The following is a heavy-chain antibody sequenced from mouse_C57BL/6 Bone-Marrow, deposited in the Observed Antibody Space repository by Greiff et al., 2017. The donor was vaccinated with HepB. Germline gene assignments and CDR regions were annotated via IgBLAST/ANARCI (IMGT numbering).Heavy chain of an antibody. Sequence: EVQLQESGPGMVKPSQSLSLTCTVTGYSITSGYDWHWIRHFPGNKLEWMGYISYSGSTNYNPSLKSRISITHDTSKNHFFLKLNSVTTEDTATYYCARGNGNYVFAYWGQGTLVTVSA. CDR1: GYSITSGYD. V-gene: IGHV3-1*01. J-gene: IGHJ3*01. D-gene: IGHD2-1*01. CDR3: ARGNGNYVFAY. CDR2: ISYSGST.